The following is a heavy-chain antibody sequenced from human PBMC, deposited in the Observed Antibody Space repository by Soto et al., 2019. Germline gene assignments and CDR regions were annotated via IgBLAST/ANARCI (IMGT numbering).Heavy chain of an antibody. CDR3: AHTQIPLEMATITPLGY. Sequence: SGPTLVNPTQTLTLTCTFSGFSLTTTGVGVGWVRQPPGKALEWLASIYWDDDKRSSPSLKSRLTITKDTSKNQVVLTMTNMDPVDTATYYCAHTQIPLEMATITPLGYWGQGTLVTVSS. J-gene: IGHJ4*02. V-gene: IGHV2-5*02. D-gene: IGHD5-12*01. CDR1: GFSLTTTGVG. CDR2: IYWDDDK.